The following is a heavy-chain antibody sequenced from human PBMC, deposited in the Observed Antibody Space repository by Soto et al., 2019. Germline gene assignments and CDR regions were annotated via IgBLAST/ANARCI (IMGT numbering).Heavy chain of an antibody. V-gene: IGHV3-23*01. D-gene: IGHD2-8*01. Sequence: EVQLLESGGGLVQPGGSLRLSCAASGFTFSSYAMSWVRQAPGKGLEWVSAISGSGGSTYYADSVKGRFTISRDNSKNTLYLQMNSLRAEDTAVYYCAKVLGEGYCTNGVCHPRNYYYYYMDVWGKGTTVTVSS. CDR3: AKVLGEGYCTNGVCHPRNYYYYYMDV. CDR1: GFTFSSYA. CDR2: ISGSGGST. J-gene: IGHJ6*03.